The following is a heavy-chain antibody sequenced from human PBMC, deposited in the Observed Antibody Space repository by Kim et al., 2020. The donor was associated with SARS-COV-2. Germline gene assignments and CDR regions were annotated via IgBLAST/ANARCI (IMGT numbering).Heavy chain of an antibody. J-gene: IGHJ6*02. CDR2: ISGSVGTT. Sequence: GGSLRLSCVAFGFTLMNYAMNWVRQGPGKGLEWGAVISGSVGTTDYVDSVKGRFTMSRDMSRETVYLQMSNLRVEHKGAHFCATSVGESSYYYGLDVWG. D-gene: IGHD3-10*01. CDR1: GFTLMNYA. V-gene: IGHV3-23*01. CDR3: ATSVGESSYYYGLDV.